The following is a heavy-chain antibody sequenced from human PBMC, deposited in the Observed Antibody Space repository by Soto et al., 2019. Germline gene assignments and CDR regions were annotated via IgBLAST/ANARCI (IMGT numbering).Heavy chain of an antibody. Sequence: SETLSLTCTVSGGSISSGGYYWSWIRQHPGKGLEWIGYIYYSGSTYYNPSLKSRVTISVDTSKNQFSLKLSSVTAADTAVYYCARDRYCSSTSCYMRIDYWGQGTLVSVSS. CDR1: GGSISSGGYY. D-gene: IGHD2-2*02. J-gene: IGHJ4*02. CDR2: IYYSGST. CDR3: ARDRYCSSTSCYMRIDY. V-gene: IGHV4-31*03.